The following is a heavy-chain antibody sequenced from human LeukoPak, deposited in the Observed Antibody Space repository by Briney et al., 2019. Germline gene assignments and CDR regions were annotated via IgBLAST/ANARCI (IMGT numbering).Heavy chain of an antibody. CDR2: IYYSGST. CDR3: ARDRRIAAAFDY. V-gene: IGHV4-39*07. Sequence: SETLSLTCTVSGGSISSGDYYWSWIRQPPGKGLEWIGSIYYSGSTYYNPSLKSRVTISVDTSKNQFSLKLSSVTAEDTAVYYCARDRRIAAAFDYWGQGTLVTVSS. CDR1: GGSISSGDYY. J-gene: IGHJ4*02. D-gene: IGHD6-13*01.